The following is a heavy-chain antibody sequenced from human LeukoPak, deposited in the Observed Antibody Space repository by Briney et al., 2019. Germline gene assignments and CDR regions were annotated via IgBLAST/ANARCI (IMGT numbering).Heavy chain of an antibody. CDR1: GFTFSSYA. D-gene: IGHD3-9*01. CDR3: ARDAKDVLRYFDWLLGSYYFDY. V-gene: IGHV3-30*04. J-gene: IGHJ4*02. Sequence: GSLRLSCAASGFTFSSYAMHWVRQAPGKGLEWVAVISYDGSNKYYADSVKGRFTISRDNSKNTLYLQMNSLRAEDTAVYYCARDAKDVLRYFDWLLGSYYFDYWGQGTLVTVSS. CDR2: ISYDGSNK.